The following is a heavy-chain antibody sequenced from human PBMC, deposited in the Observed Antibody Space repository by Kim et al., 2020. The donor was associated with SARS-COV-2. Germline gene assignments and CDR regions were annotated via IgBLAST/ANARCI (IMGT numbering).Heavy chain of an antibody. Sequence: GGSLRLSCAASGFTFGDYAMHWVRQAPGKGREWVSGITSNSGKIEYAASVKGRFTISRDDAKNSLYLEMNSLRDEDTALYYCAKDEGSSGWFVFDYWGQG. V-gene: IGHV3-9*01. J-gene: IGHJ4*02. CDR2: ITSNSGKI. CDR3: AKDEGSSGWFVFDY. D-gene: IGHD6-19*01. CDR1: GFTFGDYA.